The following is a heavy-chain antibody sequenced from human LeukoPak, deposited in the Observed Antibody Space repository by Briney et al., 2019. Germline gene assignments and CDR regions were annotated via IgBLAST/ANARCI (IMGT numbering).Heavy chain of an antibody. CDR1: GFTFSSYA. CDR2: IGTSGDT. CDR3: ARRSSSTKVFDY. D-gene: IGHD2-2*01. J-gene: IGHJ4*02. V-gene: IGHV3-23*01. Sequence: GGSLRLSCAASGFTFSSYAMSWVRQAPGQGPERVSAIGTSGDTYYADSVKGRFTFSRDNSKNTLFLQMNSLRAEDTALYYCARRSSSTKVFDYWGQGTLVTVSS.